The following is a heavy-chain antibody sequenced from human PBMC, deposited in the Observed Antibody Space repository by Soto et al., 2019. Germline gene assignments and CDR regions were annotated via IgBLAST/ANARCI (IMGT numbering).Heavy chain of an antibody. V-gene: IGHV3-30*03. CDR2: ISYDGDDR. CDR1: GFTFSNYG. J-gene: IGHJ4*02. D-gene: IGHD1-20*01. Sequence: QVPLVESGGGVVQPGRSLTVSCAASGFTFSNYGMHWVRQPPGKGLEWVAVISYDGDDRYYPDSVKARFTVSRDNSKKTLYLPMTSLRAEDTAVCYWAHNVDRSPFEYWGQGTLVTVSS. CDR3: AHNVDRSPFEY.